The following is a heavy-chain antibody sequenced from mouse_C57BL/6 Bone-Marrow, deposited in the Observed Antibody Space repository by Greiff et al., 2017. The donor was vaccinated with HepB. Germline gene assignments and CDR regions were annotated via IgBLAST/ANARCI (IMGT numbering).Heavy chain of an antibody. V-gene: IGHV5-17*01. CDR3: ARPITKNHYYYAMDY. CDR2: ISSGSSTI. CDR1: GFTFSDYG. J-gene: IGHJ4*01. Sequence: EVMLVESGGGLVKPGGSLKLSCAASGFTFSDYGMHWVRQAPEKGLEWVAYISSGSSTIYYADTVKGRFTISRDNAKNTLFLQMTSLRSEDTAMYYCARPITKNHYYYAMDYWGQGTSVTVSS. D-gene: IGHD1-3*01.